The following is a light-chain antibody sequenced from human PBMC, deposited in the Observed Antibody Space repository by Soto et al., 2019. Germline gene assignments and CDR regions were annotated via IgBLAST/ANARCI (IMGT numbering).Light chain of an antibody. CDR1: SSNIGAGYD. CDR2: GNS. CDR3: QSYDSSLSGSCV. V-gene: IGLV1-40*01. Sequence: QSVLTQPPSVSGAPGQRVTISCTGSSSNIGAGYDVHWYQQLPGTAPKLLIYGNSNRPSGVPDRFSGSKSGTSASLAITGLRAEDEADYYCQSYDSSLSGSCVFGTGTKVTVL. J-gene: IGLJ1*01.